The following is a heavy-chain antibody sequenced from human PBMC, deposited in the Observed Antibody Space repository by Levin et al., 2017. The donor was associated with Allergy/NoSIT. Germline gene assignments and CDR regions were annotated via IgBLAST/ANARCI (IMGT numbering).Heavy chain of an antibody. Sequence: GGSLRLSCAASGFSFSTYGIQWVRQAPGKGLEWVALITSDGVNKYYADPVKGRFTISRDNSKNPVYLQINRLRAEDTAVDYCAKGGDFDYWGLGTVVTVSS. CDR2: ITSDGVNK. J-gene: IGHJ4*02. V-gene: IGHV3-30*18. CDR3: AKGGDFDY. D-gene: IGHD1-26*01. CDR1: GFSFSTYG.